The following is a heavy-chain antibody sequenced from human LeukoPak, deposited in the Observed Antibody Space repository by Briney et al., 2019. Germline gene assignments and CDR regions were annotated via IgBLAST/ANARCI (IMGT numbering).Heavy chain of an antibody. Sequence: QAGGSLRLSCAASGFTFSSYWMPWVRQAPGKGLVWVSRINSDGSSTSYADSVKGRFTISRDNAKNTLYLQMNSLRAEDTAVYYCARTFVVPAATVSNYYYYYGMDVWGQGTTVTVSS. J-gene: IGHJ6*02. CDR3: ARTFVVPAATVSNYYYYYGMDV. V-gene: IGHV3-74*01. D-gene: IGHD2-2*01. CDR1: GFTFSSYW. CDR2: INSDGSST.